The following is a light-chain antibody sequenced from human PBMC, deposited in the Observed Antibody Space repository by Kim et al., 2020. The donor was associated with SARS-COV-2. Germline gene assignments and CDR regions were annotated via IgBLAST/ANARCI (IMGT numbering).Light chain of an antibody. CDR2: AAS. J-gene: IGKJ2*01. CDR1: QGISSY. V-gene: IGKV1-9*01. Sequence: IQLTQSPSFLSASVGDRVTITCRASQGISSYLAWYQQKPGKAPKLLIYAASTLQSGVPSRFSGSGSGTEFTLTISSLQPEDFATYYCQQLNTYPGYTFGQGTKQE. CDR3: QQLNTYPGYT.